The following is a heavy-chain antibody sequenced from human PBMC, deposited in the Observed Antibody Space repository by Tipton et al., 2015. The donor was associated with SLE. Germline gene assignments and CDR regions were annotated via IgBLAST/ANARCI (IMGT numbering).Heavy chain of an antibody. CDR3: ARDGRAYYGMDV. D-gene: IGHD1-26*01. Sequence: TLSLTCTVSGGSISSYYWSWIRQPPGKGLEWIGYIYYSGSTNYNPSLKSRVTISVDTSKNQFSLKLSSVTAADTAVYYCARDGRAYYGMDVWGQGTTVTVSS. J-gene: IGHJ6*02. V-gene: IGHV4-59*12. CDR1: GGSISSYY. CDR2: IYYSGST.